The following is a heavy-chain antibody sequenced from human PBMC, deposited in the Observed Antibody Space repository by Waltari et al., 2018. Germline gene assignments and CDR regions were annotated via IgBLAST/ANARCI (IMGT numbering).Heavy chain of an antibody. CDR1: GYPLTEIS. J-gene: IGHJ4*02. CDR3: APSRRERADGSYFDS. D-gene: IGHD1-26*01. CDR2: FDPEDGET. Sequence: QVQLVQSEAEVKKPGASVKVSCKVSGYPLTEISMHWVRQAPGKGLEWMGFFDPEDGETIYAQKFEGRVSMTEDTSTDTAYMELSSLRFEDTALYYCAPSRRERADGSYFDSWGQGTLVTVSS. V-gene: IGHV1-24*01.